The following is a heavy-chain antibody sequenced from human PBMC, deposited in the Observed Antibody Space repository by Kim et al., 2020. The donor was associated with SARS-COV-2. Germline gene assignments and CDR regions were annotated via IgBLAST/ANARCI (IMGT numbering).Heavy chain of an antibody. CDR2: ISAYNGNT. CDR3: AREWGITIFGVVDY. V-gene: IGHV1-18*01. CDR1: GYTFTSYG. Sequence: ASVKVSCKASGYTFTSYGISWVRQAPGQGLEWMGWISAYNGNTNYAQKLQGRVTMTTDTSTSTAYMELRSLRSDDTAVYYCAREWGITIFGVVDYWGQGTLVTVSS. J-gene: IGHJ4*02. D-gene: IGHD3-3*01.